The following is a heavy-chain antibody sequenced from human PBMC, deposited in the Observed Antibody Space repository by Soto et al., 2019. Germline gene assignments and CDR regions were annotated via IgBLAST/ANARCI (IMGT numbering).Heavy chain of an antibody. D-gene: IGHD3-3*01. CDR2: ISWNSGHI. J-gene: IGHJ5*01. V-gene: IGHV3-9*01. Sequence: WIRQPPGKGLEWVSGISWNSGHIGYVDSVKGRFTIAGDNAKNSLYLEMNSLRGEDTALYYCAKSLKIFGLATTRSGPLDSWGQGALVTVSS. CDR3: AKSLKIFGLATTRSGPLDS.